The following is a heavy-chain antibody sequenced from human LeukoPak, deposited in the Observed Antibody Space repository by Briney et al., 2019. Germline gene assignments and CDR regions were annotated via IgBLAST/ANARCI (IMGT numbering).Heavy chain of an antibody. CDR2: IYYSGST. V-gene: IGHV4-38-2*02. Sequence: SETLSLTCSVSGYYIRSGFYWGWIRQPPGKGLEWIGSIYYSGSTYYNPSLKSRVTISVDTSKNQFSLKLSSVTAADTAVYYCARDLHSSSWSFDYWGQGTLVTVSS. D-gene: IGHD6-13*01. CDR1: GYYIRSGFY. CDR3: ARDLHSSSWSFDY. J-gene: IGHJ4*02.